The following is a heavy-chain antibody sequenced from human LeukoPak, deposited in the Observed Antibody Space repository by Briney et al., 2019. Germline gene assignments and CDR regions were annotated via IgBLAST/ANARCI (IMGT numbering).Heavy chain of an antibody. J-gene: IGHJ4*02. CDR2: SDDGGHT. Sequence: SETLSLTCSVSGGSISGYKWAWIRQPAGKGLEWLGRSDDGGHTDYSPSLESRLTVSIDKSKNQASLKLTSVTAADTAVYYCARAARRPDGWTGGSYHWGQGIPVTVSS. D-gene: IGHD5-24*01. CDR3: ARAARRPDGWTGGSYH. CDR1: GGSISGYK. V-gene: IGHV4-4*07.